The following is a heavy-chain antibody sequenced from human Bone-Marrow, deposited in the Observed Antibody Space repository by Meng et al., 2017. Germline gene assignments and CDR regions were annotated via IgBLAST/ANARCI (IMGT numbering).Heavy chain of an antibody. CDR2: IGTAGDT. Sequence: VGLVLAVGGVVQPGWSLRLSCAASGLTSSSYDMHWVRQATGKGLEWVSAIGTAGDTYYPGSVKGRFTISRDNAKNTLYLQMNSLTAEDTAVYYCAREGSVTTDYWGQGTLVTVSS. CDR3: AREGSVTTDY. J-gene: IGHJ4*02. D-gene: IGHD4-17*01. V-gene: IGHV3-13*01. CDR1: GLTSSSYD.